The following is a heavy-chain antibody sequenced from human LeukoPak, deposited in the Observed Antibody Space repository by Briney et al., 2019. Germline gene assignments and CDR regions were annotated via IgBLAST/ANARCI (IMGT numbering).Heavy chain of an antibody. CDR2: ISYDGSNK. V-gene: IGHV3-30*18. D-gene: IGHD4-17*01. CDR1: KFTFSSYA. J-gene: IGHJ4*02. Sequence: PGGSLRLSCAASKFTFSSYAMHWVRRTPGKGLEWVAVISYDGSNKYYADSVKGRFTISRDNSKNTLYLQMNSLRAEDTAVYYCAKDGSYGDGYYFDYWGQGTLVTVSS. CDR3: AKDGSYGDGYYFDY.